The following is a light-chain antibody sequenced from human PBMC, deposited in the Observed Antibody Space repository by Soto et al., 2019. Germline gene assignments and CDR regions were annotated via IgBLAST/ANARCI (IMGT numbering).Light chain of an antibody. CDR2: GAS. Sequence: EIVMTQSPATLSVSPGERAALSCRASQSVSSNLAWYQQKPGQAPRRLIYGASTRATGVPARLISSGSGTEYTPTTTSRQSDDVAADYCRQYNDWPPWTFGQGTKVEIK. V-gene: IGKV3-15*01. CDR3: RQYNDWPPWT. CDR1: QSVSSN. J-gene: IGKJ1*01.